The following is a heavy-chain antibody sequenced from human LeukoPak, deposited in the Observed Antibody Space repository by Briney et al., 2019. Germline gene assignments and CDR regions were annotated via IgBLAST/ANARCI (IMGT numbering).Heavy chain of an antibody. CDR3: ARPNRPYSSFRAFDI. CDR1: GYTFTGYY. D-gene: IGHD6-6*01. CDR2: INPNSGGT. Sequence: GASVKVSCKASGYTFTGYYMHWVRQAPGQGLEWMGWINPNSGGTNYAQKFQGRVTMTRDTSISTAYMELSRLRSDDTAVYYCARPNRPYSSFRAFDIWGQGTMVTVSS. J-gene: IGHJ3*02. V-gene: IGHV1-2*02.